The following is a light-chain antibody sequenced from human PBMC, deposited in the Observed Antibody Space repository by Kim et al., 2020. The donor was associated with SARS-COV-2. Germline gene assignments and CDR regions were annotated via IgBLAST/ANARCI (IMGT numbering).Light chain of an antibody. V-gene: IGLV3-1*01. Sequence: SYELTQPPSVSVFPGQTASITCTGDKLGDKYACWYQQKPGQSPVLVIYQDRKRPSGIPERFSGSNSGNTATLTISGTQAMDEADYYCQVWDSSLWVFGGGTQLTVL. J-gene: IGLJ3*02. CDR3: QVWDSSLWV. CDR1: KLGDKY. CDR2: QDR.